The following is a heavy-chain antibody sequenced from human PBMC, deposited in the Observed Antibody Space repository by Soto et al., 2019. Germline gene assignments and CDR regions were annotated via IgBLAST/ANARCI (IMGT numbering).Heavy chain of an antibody. CDR1: GGSFSGYY. CDR3: ARGAQKRITMVRGVKNFYYYMDV. D-gene: IGHD3-10*01. Sequence: SETLSLTCAVYGGSFSGYYWSWIRQPPGKGLEWIGEINHSGSTNYNPSLKSRVTISVDTSKNQFSLKLSSVTAADTAVYYCARGAQKRITMVRGVKNFYYYMDVWGKGTTVTV. V-gene: IGHV4-34*01. CDR2: INHSGST. J-gene: IGHJ6*03.